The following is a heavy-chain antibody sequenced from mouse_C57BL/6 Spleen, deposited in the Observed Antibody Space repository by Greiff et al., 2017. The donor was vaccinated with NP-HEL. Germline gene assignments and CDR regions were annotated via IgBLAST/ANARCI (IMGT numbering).Heavy chain of an antibody. CDR2: IDPSDSET. V-gene: IGHV1-52*01. CDR3: ARHYSNLYWYFDV. CDR1: GYTFTSYW. J-gene: IGHJ1*03. D-gene: IGHD2-5*01. Sequence: QVQLKQPGAELVRPGSSVKLSCKASGYTFTSYWMHWVKQRPIQGLEWIGNIDPSDSETHYNQKFKDKATLTVDKSSSTAYMQLSSLTSEDSAVYYCARHYSNLYWYFDVWGTGTTVTVSS.